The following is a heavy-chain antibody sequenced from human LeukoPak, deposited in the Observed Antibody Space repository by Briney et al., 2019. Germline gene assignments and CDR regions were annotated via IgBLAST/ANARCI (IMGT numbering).Heavy chain of an antibody. CDR3: ARDVSGWYYYYYMDV. Sequence: SETLSLTCTVSGGSISSSYWSWIRQPPGKGLEWIGYIYYSGSTYYNPSLKSRVTISVDTSKNQFSLKLSSVTAADTAVYYCARDVSGWYYYYYMDVWGKGTTVTVSS. D-gene: IGHD6-19*01. CDR2: IYYSGST. CDR1: GGSISSSY. V-gene: IGHV4-59*12. J-gene: IGHJ6*03.